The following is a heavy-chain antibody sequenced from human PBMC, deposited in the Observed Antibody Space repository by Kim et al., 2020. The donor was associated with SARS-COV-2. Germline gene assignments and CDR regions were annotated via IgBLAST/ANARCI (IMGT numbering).Heavy chain of an antibody. CDR1: GYTFTSYA. Sequence: ASVKVSCKASGYTFTSYAMNWVRQAPGQGLEWMGWINTNTGNPTYAQGFTGRFVFSLDTSVSTAYLQISSLKAEDTAVYYCARDGTQILLWFGESGRYYYGMDVWGQGTTVTVSS. D-gene: IGHD3-10*01. V-gene: IGHV7-4-1*02. J-gene: IGHJ6*02. CDR3: ARDGTQILLWFGESGRYYYGMDV. CDR2: INTNTGNP.